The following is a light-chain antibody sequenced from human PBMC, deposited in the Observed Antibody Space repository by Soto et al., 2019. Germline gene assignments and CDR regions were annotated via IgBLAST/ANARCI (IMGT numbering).Light chain of an antibody. CDR1: QTVRNY. CDR3: QKCDTAPFT. J-gene: IGKJ3*01. V-gene: IGKV1-27*01. CDR2: GAS. Sequence: DIQMTQSPSSLSASVGDRVTITCRASQTVRNYISWYQQKPGEAPELLIHGASILQSGVPSRFSGSGSGTDFTPTINPLQPLAVATYSSQKCDTAPFTFGPGTKVNIK.